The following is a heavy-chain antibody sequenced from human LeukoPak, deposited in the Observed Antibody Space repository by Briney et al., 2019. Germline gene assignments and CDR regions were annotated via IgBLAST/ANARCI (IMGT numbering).Heavy chain of an antibody. CDR2: ISGNGDTT. CDR3: AKGPHDRGYWYFDL. CDR1: GFPFNRYA. J-gene: IGHJ2*01. Sequence: GGSLRLSCAASGFPFNRYAMTWVRQAPGKGLEWVSPISGNGDTTYYADSVKGRFTISRDNSKNTLYLQMNSLRAEDTAIYYCAKGPHDRGYWYFDLWGRGTLVTVSS. V-gene: IGHV3-23*01.